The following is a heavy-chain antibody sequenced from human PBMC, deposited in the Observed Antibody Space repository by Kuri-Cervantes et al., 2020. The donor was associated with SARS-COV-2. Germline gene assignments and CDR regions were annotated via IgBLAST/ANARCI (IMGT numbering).Heavy chain of an antibody. J-gene: IGHJ4*02. CDR3: ARGFITVFGVITKGTDY. V-gene: IGHV3-21*01. CDR2: ISSSSSYI. Sequence: GESLKISCAASGFTFSSYEMNWVRQAPGKGLEWVTSISSSSSYIYYADSVKGRFTTSRDNAKNSLFLRMDSLRAEDTAVYYCARGFITVFGVITKGTDYWGQGTLVTVSS. D-gene: IGHD3-3*01. CDR1: GFTFSSYE.